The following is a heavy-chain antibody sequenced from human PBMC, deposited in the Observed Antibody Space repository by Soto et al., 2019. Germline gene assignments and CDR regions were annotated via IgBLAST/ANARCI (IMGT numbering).Heavy chain of an antibody. CDR3: ACDGCSGGSCYSVGY. V-gene: IGHV3-33*01. J-gene: IGHJ4*02. CDR1: GFTFSSYG. Sequence: QVQLVESGGGVVQPGRSLRLSCAASGFTFSSYGMHWVRQAPGKGLEWVAVIWYDGSNKYYADSVKGRFTISRDNSKNTLYLQRNSLRAEDTAVYYCACDGCSGGSCYSVGYWGQGTLVTVSP. CDR2: IWYDGSNK. D-gene: IGHD2-15*01.